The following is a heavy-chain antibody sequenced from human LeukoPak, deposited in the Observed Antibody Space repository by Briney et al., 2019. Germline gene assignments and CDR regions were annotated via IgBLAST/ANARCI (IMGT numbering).Heavy chain of an antibody. V-gene: IGHV4-34*01. Sequence: PSETLSLTCAVYGGSFSGYYWSWIRQPPGKGLEWIGEINHSGSTNYNPSHKSRVTISVDTSKNQFSLKLSSVTAADTAVYYCAREMYYDILTGYWNAFDIWGQGTMVTVSS. CDR3: AREMYYDILTGYWNAFDI. D-gene: IGHD3-9*01. CDR1: GGSFSGYY. CDR2: INHSGST. J-gene: IGHJ3*02.